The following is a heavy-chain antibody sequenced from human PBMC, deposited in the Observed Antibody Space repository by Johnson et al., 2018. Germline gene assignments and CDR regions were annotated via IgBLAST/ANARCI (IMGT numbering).Heavy chain of an antibody. Sequence: QVQLVQSGGGVVQPGRSLRLSCAVSGFTFSSYGMHWVRQAPGKGLEWVAVISYDGSNKYYADSVKGRFTISRDNSKNTLYLQMNSLRAEDTAVYYWGKVKRKIFGHMDGWGKGNGHRLL. CDR3: GKVKRKIFGHMDG. CDR2: ISYDGSNK. V-gene: IGHV3-30*18. J-gene: IGHJ6*03. CDR1: GFTFSSYG. D-gene: IGHD3-3*01.